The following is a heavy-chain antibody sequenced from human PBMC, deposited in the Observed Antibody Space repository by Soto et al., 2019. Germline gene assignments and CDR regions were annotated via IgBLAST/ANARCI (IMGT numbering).Heavy chain of an antibody. Sequence: QVQLQESGPGLVKPSQTLSLTCTVSGGSISTVDYWWSWIRQSPDMGLEWIGHIYDGGRTYNNPSLERRGTMSVDTSKSQLSLTLSSVSAADTADYYCARGPSGDKVDSWGQGTLVTVSS. V-gene: IGHV4-30-4*01. D-gene: IGHD7-27*01. CDR1: GGSISTVDYW. CDR3: ARGPSGDKVDS. J-gene: IGHJ4*02. CDR2: IYDGGRT.